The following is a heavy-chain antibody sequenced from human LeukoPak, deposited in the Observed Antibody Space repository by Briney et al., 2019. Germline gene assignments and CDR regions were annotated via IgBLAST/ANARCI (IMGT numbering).Heavy chain of an antibody. Sequence: PSETLSLTCAVSGGSFSGYFWSWIRQTPGKGLEWIGEINHSGSTNYNPSLKSRVTISVDTSKNQFSLKLSSVTAADTAVYYCARERYGSGSYYPPAYYYYGMDVWGKGTTVTVSS. V-gene: IGHV4-34*01. CDR3: ARERYGSGSYYPPAYYYYGMDV. CDR1: GGSFSGYF. CDR2: INHSGST. D-gene: IGHD3-10*01. J-gene: IGHJ6*04.